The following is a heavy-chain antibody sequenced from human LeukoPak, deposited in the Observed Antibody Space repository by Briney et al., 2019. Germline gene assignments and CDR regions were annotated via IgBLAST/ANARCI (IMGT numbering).Heavy chain of an antibody. V-gene: IGHV3-48*03. D-gene: IGHD6-19*01. J-gene: IGHJ4*02. CDR3: ATLWDPVAGTTQPLL. CDR1: GFTFSSYE. Sequence: QAGGSLRLSCAASGFTFSSYEMNWVRQSPGKGLEGLSYISGSGSTIYYGDSLERRFTITRDNANNSLYLQINSLRVEDTAVYYCATLWDPVAGTTQPLLWGQGTLVTVSS. CDR2: ISGSGSTI.